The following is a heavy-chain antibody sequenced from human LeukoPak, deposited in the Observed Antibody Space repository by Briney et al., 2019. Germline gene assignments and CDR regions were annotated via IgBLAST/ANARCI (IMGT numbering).Heavy chain of an antibody. CDR2: INHSGST. D-gene: IGHD3-9*01. CDR1: GGSFSGYY. CDR3: ASRNDILTGYVFDF. V-gene: IGHV4-34*01. Sequence: SETLSLTCAVYGGSFSGYYWSWIRQPPGKGLEWIGEINHSGSTNYNPSLKSRVTISVDTSKNQFSLKLTSVTAADTAVYYCASRNDILTGYVFDFWGQGTLVTVSS. J-gene: IGHJ4*02.